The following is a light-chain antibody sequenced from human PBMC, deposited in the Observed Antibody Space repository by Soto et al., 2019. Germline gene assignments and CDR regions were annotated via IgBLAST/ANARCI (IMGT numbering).Light chain of an antibody. CDR3: QSADSSGYV. Sequence: ELTQPPSVSVSPGQTARITCSGDALPKQYAYWYQQKPGQAPVLVIYKDSERPSGIPERFSGSSSGTTVTLTISGVQAEDEADYYFQSADSSGYVFGTGTKVTVL. CDR1: ALPKQY. J-gene: IGLJ1*01. CDR2: KDS. V-gene: IGLV3-25*02.